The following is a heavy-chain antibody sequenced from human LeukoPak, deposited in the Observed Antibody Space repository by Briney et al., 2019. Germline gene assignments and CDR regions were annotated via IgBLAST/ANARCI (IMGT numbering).Heavy chain of an antibody. J-gene: IGHJ2*01. CDR1: GGSISSYY. CDR3: ARPEYYGVSWYFDL. Sequence: SETLSLTCTVSGGSISSYYWSWIRQPPGKGLEWIGYIYYSGSTNYNPSLKSRVTISVDTSKNQFSLKLSSVTAADTAVYYCARPEYYGVSWYFDLWGRGTLVTVSS. CDR2: IYYSGST. D-gene: IGHD4-17*01. V-gene: IGHV4-59*08.